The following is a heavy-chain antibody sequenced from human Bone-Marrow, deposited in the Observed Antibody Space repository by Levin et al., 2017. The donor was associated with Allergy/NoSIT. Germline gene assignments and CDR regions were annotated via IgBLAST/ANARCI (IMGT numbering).Heavy chain of an antibody. J-gene: IGHJ5*01. CDR1: GASITSGDYY. CDR3: ARGVDCSGGDCYFS. Sequence: LRLSCTVSGASITSGDYYWSWIRQPPGKGLEWIGYISYGGSTWYNPSLESRLFISVDTSENQFSLRLSSVTAADTAFYYCARGVDCSGGDCYFSWGQGSLVTVSS. D-gene: IGHD2-21*02. V-gene: IGHV4-30-4*01. CDR2: ISYGGST.